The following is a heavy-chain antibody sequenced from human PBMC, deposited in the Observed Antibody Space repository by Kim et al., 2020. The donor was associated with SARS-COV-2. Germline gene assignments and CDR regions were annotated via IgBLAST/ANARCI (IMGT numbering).Heavy chain of an antibody. CDR2: ISSSSSYI. CDR1: GFTFSSYS. Sequence: GGSLRLSCAASGFTFSSYSMNWVRQAPGKGLEWVSSISSSSSYIYYADSVKGRFTISRDNAKNSLYLQMNSLRAEDTAVYYCARGAGNNDFWSGYYWDYWGQGTLVTVSS. CDR3: ARGAGNNDFWSGYYWDY. D-gene: IGHD3-3*01. J-gene: IGHJ4*02. V-gene: IGHV3-21*01.